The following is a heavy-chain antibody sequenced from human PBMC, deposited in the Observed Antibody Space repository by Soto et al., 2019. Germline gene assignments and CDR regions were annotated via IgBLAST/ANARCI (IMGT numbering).Heavy chain of an antibody. CDR1: GFTFTRYS. CDR2: ISSTTNYI. Sequence: GGSLSLSCAASGFTFTRYSMNWVRQAPGKGLEWVSSISSTTNYIYYGDSTKGRFTISRDNAKNSLYLEMNSLRAEDTAVYYCARESEELTSNFHYWGQGTLVTVSS. D-gene: IGHD1-7*01. V-gene: IGHV3-21*06. CDR3: ARESEELTSNFHY. J-gene: IGHJ4*02.